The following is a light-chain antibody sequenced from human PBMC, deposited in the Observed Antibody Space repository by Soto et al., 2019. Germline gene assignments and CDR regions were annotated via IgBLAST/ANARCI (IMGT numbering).Light chain of an antibody. J-gene: IGKJ1*01. V-gene: IGKV1-39*01. CDR3: QQTYSTPRT. CDR2: AAS. Sequence: DIQMTQSPSSLSASVGDRVTMTCRASQNISSYLNWYQQKPGKAPNLLIYAASSLQSGVPSRFSGSGSGTDFTLTINSLQPEDVAIYYCQQTYSTPRTFGQGTKVEIK. CDR1: QNISSY.